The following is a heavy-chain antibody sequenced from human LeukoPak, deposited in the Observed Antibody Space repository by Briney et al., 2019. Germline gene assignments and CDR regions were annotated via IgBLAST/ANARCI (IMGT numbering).Heavy chain of an antibody. D-gene: IGHD1-26*01. CDR3: ARDSGSGNNDY. J-gene: IGHJ4*02. V-gene: IGHV1-3*01. CDR1: GYTFTTYT. CDR2: ISAGNGNT. Sequence: ASVKVSCKASGYTFTTYTMHWVRQAPGQRLEWMGWISAGNGNTKYSQNFQGRVTFISNTSATTAFMELSSLRSEDAAVYYCARDSGSGNNDYWGQGTLVTVSS.